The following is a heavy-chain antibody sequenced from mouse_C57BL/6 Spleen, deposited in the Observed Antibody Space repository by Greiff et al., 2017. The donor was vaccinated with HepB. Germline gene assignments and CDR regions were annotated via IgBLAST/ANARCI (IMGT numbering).Heavy chain of an antibody. D-gene: IGHD1-1*01. V-gene: IGHV1-15*01. J-gene: IGHJ2*01. CDR1: GYTFTDYE. CDR2: IDPETGGT. CDR3: TREEGTLVAH. Sequence: VQLQQSGAELVRPGASVTLSCKASGYTFTDYEMHWVKQTPVHGLEWIGAIDPETGGTAYNQKFKGKAILTADKSSSTAYMELRSLTSEASAVYYCTREEGTLVAHWGQGTTLTVSS.